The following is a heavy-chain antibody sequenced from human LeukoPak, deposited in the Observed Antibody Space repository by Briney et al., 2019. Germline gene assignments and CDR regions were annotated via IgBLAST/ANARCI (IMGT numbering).Heavy chain of an antibody. CDR3: AKDHGSGSWGWFDP. CDR1: GFTFDDYA. V-gene: IGHV3-9*01. Sequence: GGSLRLSCAASGFTFDDYAMHWVRQAPGKGLEWVSGSSWNSGSIGYADSVKGRCTISRDNAKNSLYLQMNSLRAEDTALYYCAKDHGSGSWGWFDPWGQGTLVTVSS. D-gene: IGHD3-10*01. CDR2: SSWNSGSI. J-gene: IGHJ5*02.